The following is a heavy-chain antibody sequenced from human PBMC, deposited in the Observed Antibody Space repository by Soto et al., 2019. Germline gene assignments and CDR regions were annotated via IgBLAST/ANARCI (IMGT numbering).Heavy chain of an antibody. CDR1: GYTVNELS. CDR2: FDPEDGKT. CDR3: AAVFSSSWFPYYYGMDV. V-gene: IGHV1-24*01. Sequence: ASVKVSCKVSGYTVNELSIHWVRQAPGKGLEWLGGFDPEDGKTIYAQTLQGRLAMTEDTSADTAYMELSSLRSEDTAVYYCAAVFSSSWFPYYYGMDVWGQGTTVTVSS. J-gene: IGHJ6*02. D-gene: IGHD6-13*01.